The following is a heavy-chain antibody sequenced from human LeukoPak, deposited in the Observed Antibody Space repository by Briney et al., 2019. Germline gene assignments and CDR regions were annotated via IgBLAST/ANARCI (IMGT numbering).Heavy chain of an antibody. V-gene: IGHV1-2*02. CDR1: GYTFTSYG. J-gene: IGHJ5*02. CDR2: INPNSGGT. D-gene: IGHD4-17*01. Sequence: ASVKVSCKASGYTFTSYGISWVRQAPGQGLEWMGWINPNSGGTNYAQKFQGRVTMTRDTSISTAYMELSRLRSDDTAVYYCARELDDYGDYNWFDPWGQGTLVTVSS. CDR3: ARELDDYGDYNWFDP.